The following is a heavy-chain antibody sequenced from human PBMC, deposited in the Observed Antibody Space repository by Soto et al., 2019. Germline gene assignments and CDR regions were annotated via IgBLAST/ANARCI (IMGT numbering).Heavy chain of an antibody. Sequence: PGGSLRLSCAASGFTFSSYWMSWVRQAPGKGLEWVANIKQDGSEKYYVDSVKGRFTISRDNAKNSLYLQMNSLRAEDTAVYYCARETYSSGWYGNFDYWGQGTLVTVSS. V-gene: IGHV3-7*01. CDR3: ARETYSSGWYGNFDY. D-gene: IGHD6-19*01. CDR1: GFTFSSYW. J-gene: IGHJ4*02. CDR2: IKQDGSEK.